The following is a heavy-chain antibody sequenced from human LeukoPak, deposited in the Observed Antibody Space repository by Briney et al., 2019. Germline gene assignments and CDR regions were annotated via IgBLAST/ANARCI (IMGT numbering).Heavy chain of an antibody. D-gene: IGHD1-7*01. V-gene: IGHV4-34*01. CDR2: INHSGST. J-gene: IGHJ4*02. Sequence: KTSETLSLTCAVYGGSFSGYYWSWIRQPPGKGLEWIGEINHSGSTNYNPSLKSRVTMSVDTSKNQFSLKLSSVTAADTAVYYCASGNWNYIDYWGQGTLVTVSS. CDR1: GGSFSGYY. CDR3: ASGNWNYIDY.